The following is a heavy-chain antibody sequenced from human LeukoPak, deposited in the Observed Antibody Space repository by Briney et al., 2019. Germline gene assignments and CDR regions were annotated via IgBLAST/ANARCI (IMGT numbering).Heavy chain of an antibody. Sequence: PGGSLRLSCAVSGFTFSSYSMNWVRQAPGKGLEWVSYISSSGSTIYYADSVKGRFTISRDNAKNSLYLQMNSLRAEDTAVYYCASRGSYRVRWGQGTLVTVSS. CDR2: ISSSGSTI. D-gene: IGHD1-26*01. V-gene: IGHV3-48*04. CDR1: GFTFSSYS. J-gene: IGHJ4*02. CDR3: ASRGSYRVR.